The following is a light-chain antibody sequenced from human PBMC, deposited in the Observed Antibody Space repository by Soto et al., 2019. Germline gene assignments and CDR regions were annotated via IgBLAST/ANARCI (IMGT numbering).Light chain of an antibody. V-gene: IGLV2-14*01. Sequence: QSVLTQPASASGSPGQSITISCTGTSSVVGGYNYVSWYQQYPGKVPKLMIYDVSYRPSGVSNRFSGSKSGNTASLTISGLQAEDEADYYCSSYTSSSTYVLELGPRSPS. CDR1: SSVVGGYNY. J-gene: IGLJ1*01. CDR3: SSYTSSSTYV. CDR2: DVS.